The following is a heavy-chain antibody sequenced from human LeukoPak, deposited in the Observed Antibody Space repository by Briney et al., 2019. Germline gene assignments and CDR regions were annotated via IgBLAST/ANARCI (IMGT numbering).Heavy chain of an antibody. J-gene: IGHJ6*03. Sequence: EASVKVSCKASGGTFSSYAISWVRQAPGQGLEWMGGIIPIFGTANYAQKFQGRVTITTDESTSTAYMELSSLRSEDTAVYYCARGRRVTGTSHLDYYYYMDVWGKGTTVTVSS. CDR2: IIPIFGTA. CDR1: GGTFSSYA. V-gene: IGHV1-69*05. CDR3: ARGRRVTGTSHLDYYYYMDV. D-gene: IGHD1-7*01.